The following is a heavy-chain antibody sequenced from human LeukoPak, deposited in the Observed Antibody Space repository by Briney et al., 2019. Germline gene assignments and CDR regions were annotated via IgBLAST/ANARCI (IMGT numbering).Heavy chain of an antibody. J-gene: IGHJ6*02. CDR2: ISSSGSTI. V-gene: IGHV3-11*01. Sequence: GGSLRLSCAASGFTFSDYYMSWIRQAPGKGLEWVPYISSSGSTIYYADSVKGRFTISRDNAKNSLYLQMNSLRAEDTAVYYCASTAYYYGMDVWGQGTTVTVSS. CDR3: ASTAYYYGMDV. CDR1: GFTFSDYY.